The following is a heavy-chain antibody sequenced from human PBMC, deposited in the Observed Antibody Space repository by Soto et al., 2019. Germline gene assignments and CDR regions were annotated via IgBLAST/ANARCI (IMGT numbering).Heavy chain of an antibody. CDR3: ARHPISGGYNPVTFDS. D-gene: IGHD2-2*02. CDR1: GYSFSTYC. CDR2: VDPYDSYT. J-gene: IGHJ4*02. Sequence: GESLKISCTGSGYSFSTYCINWVRQMPGKGLEWMGSVDPYDSYTKNNPSFQGHVTISADKSISTAYLQWSSLKASDTAIYYCARHPISGGYNPVTFDSWGQGTLVTVSS. V-gene: IGHV5-10-1*01.